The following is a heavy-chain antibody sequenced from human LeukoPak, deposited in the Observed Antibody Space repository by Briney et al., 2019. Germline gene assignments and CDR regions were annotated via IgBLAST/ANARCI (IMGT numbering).Heavy chain of an antibody. Sequence: GASVKVSCKASGYTFTSYGISWVRQAPGQGREWMGWISAYNGATNYAQKLQGRVTMTTDTSANTAYVELRSLTSDDTAVYYCARSPSSSGWYADYWGLGTLVTVSS. V-gene: IGHV1-18*01. D-gene: IGHD6-19*01. J-gene: IGHJ4*02. CDR2: ISAYNGAT. CDR1: GYTFTSYG. CDR3: ARSPSSSGWYADY.